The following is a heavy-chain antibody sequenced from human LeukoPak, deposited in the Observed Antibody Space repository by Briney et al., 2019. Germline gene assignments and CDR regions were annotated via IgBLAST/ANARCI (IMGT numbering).Heavy chain of an antibody. D-gene: IGHD3-10*01. V-gene: IGHV3-7*01. Sequence: PGGSLRLSCAASGFTFSSYWMSWVRQAPGKGLEWVANIKQDGSEKYYVDSVKGRFTISRDNAKNSLYLQVNSLRAEDTAVYYCASCDGSGSYYNYLWGLDAFDIWGQGTMVTVSS. CDR3: ASCDGSGSYYNYLWGLDAFDI. CDR1: GFTFSSYW. J-gene: IGHJ3*02. CDR2: IKQDGSEK.